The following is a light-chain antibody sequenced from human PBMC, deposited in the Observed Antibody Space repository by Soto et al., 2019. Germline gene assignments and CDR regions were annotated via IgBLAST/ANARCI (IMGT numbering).Light chain of an antibody. CDR3: QKYDSSFT. CDR2: GAS. V-gene: IGKV3-20*01. Sequence: IVLTQSPATLSLSPGERATLSCTASQHVTTTYIAWYQQKFGQAPRLLIYGASTRATGTPDRFTGGGFGTDFTLTISRVEPEDFAVHDCQKYDSSFTCGGGTKGDIK. J-gene: IGKJ4*01. CDR1: QHVTTTY.